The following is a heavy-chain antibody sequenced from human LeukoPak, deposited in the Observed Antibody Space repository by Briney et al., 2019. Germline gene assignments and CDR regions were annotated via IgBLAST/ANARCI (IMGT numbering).Heavy chain of an antibody. Sequence: SVTLSLTCTVSGGSISSSSYYWGWIRQPPGKGLEWIGSIYYSGSTSYNPSLKSRVTISVDTSKNQFSLKLTSVTSADTTVYCCARDAGATAYWGQGALVTVSS. V-gene: IGHV4-39*07. CDR3: ARDAGATAY. J-gene: IGHJ4*02. CDR2: IYYSGST. D-gene: IGHD4/OR15-4a*01. CDR1: GGSISSSSYY.